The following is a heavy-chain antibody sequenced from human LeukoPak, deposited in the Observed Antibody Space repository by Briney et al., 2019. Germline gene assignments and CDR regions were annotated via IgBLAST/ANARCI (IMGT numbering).Heavy chain of an antibody. CDR3: ARDFRRVTIANLDY. CDR1: GFTFSSYS. CDR2: ISSSSSTI. Sequence: GGSLRLSCAASGFTFSSYSMNWVRQALGKRLEWVSYISSSSSTIYYADSVKGRLTISRDNAKNSLYLQMNSLRAEDTAVYYCARDFRRVTIANLDYWGQGTLVTVSS. D-gene: IGHD3-9*01. J-gene: IGHJ4*02. V-gene: IGHV3-48*04.